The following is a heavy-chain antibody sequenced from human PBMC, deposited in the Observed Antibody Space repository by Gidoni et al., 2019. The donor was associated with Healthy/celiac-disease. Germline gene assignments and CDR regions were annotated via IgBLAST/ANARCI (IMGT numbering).Heavy chain of an antibody. Sequence: QVQLVESGGGVVPPGGSLRLSCAASGFTFSSYGMHGVRQAPVKGLEWVAVISYDGSNKYYADSVKGRFTISRDNSKNTLYLQMNSLRAEDTAVYYCAKVPAGGWNDGGADFDIWGQGTMVTVSS. CDR3: AKVPAGGWNDGGADFDI. V-gene: IGHV3-30*18. CDR1: GFTFSSYG. J-gene: IGHJ3*02. D-gene: IGHD1-1*01. CDR2: ISYDGSNK.